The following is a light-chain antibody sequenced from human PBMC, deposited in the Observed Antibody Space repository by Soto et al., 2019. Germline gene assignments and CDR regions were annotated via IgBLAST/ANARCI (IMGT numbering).Light chain of an antibody. V-gene: IGKV3D-15*01. CDR2: DAS. Sequence: EIVLTQSPATLSLSPGERATFSCRASQSVSSDLVWYQQKPGQAPRLLISDASTRATGIPARFSGSGSGTEFTLTISSLQSEDFAVYYCQQYNNWPPITFGQGTRLEIK. J-gene: IGKJ5*01. CDR1: QSVSSD. CDR3: QQYNNWPPIT.